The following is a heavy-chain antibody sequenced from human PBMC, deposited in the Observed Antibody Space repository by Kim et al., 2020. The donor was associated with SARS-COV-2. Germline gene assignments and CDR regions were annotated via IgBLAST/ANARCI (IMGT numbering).Heavy chain of an antibody. J-gene: IGHJ4*02. D-gene: IGHD6-13*01. CDR1: GYTLTELS. V-gene: IGHV1-24*01. CDR2: FDPEDGET. CDR3: ATDRESAAGTNLAL. Sequence: ASVKVSCKVSGYTLTELSMHWVRQAPGKGLEWMGGFDPEDGETIYAQKFQGRVTMTEDTSTDTAYMELSSLRSEDTAVYYCATDRESAAGTNLALWGQGTLVTVSS.